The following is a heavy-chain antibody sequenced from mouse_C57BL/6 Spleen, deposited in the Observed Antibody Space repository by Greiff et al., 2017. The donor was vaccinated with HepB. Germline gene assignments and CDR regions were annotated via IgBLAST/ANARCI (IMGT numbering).Heavy chain of an antibody. CDR2: IYPGSGNT. V-gene: IGHV1-76*01. J-gene: IGHJ1*03. CDR1: GYTFTDYY. CDR3: AREGDYYGPPWYFDV. D-gene: IGHD1-1*01. Sequence: QVQLQQSGAELVRPGASVKLSCKASGYTFTDYYINWVKQRPGQGLEWIARIYPGSGNTYYNEKFKGEATLTAEKSSSTAYMQLSSLTSEDSAVYFCAREGDYYGPPWYFDVWGTGTTVTVSS.